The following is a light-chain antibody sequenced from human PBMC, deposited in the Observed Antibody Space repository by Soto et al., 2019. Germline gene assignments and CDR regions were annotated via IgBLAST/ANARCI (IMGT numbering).Light chain of an antibody. J-gene: IGKJ5*01. CDR2: GAS. CDR3: QQYGSPIT. Sequence: EIVLTQSPGTLSLSPGERATLSVRASQSVRTTFLVWYQQRPGQAPRLLIYGASTRATGIPDRFSGSGSGTDFTLTISRLEPEDFAVYYCQQYGSPITFGQGTRLEIK. V-gene: IGKV3-20*01. CDR1: QSVRTTF.